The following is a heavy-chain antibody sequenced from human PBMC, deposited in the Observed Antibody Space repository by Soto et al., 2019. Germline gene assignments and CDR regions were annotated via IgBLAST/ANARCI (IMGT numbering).Heavy chain of an antibody. D-gene: IGHD3-10*02. J-gene: IGHJ4*02. V-gene: IGHV4-39*01. CDR3: TRRSQLAAVRGIDY. CDR2: IYYSGST. CDR1: GDSISSSGYY. Sequence: QLQLQESGPGLVKPSETLSLTCTVSGDSISSSGYYWGWIRQPPGKGLEWIGTIYYSGSTYYSPSLKGRVTISVDTSKNQFSLQLSSGTAADTAVYYCTRRSQLAAVRGIDYWGRGTLVTVSS.